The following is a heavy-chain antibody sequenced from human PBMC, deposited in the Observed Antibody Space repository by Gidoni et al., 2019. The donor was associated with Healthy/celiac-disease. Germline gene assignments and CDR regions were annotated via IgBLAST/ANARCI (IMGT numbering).Heavy chain of an antibody. J-gene: IGHJ4*02. CDR2: ISGSGGST. V-gene: IGHV3-23*01. CDR3: AIPGWVVSVVVTPDY. CDR1: GFTFSSYA. Sequence: EVQLLESGGGWVQPEGSLRLSCAASGFTFSSYAMSWVRQAPGKGLGCVSAISGSGGSTYYADSVKGRFTISRDNSKNTLYLQMNSLRAEDTAVYYCAIPGWVVSVVVTPDYWGQGTLVTVSS. D-gene: IGHD3-22*01.